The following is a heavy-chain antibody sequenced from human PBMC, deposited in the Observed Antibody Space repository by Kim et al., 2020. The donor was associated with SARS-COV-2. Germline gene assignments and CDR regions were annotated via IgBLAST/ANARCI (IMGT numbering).Heavy chain of an antibody. Sequence: SLKSRVTISVDTSKNQFSLKLSSVTAADTAVYYCARAVMTTVVTPVGFDYWGQGTLVTVSS. V-gene: IGHV4-31*02. CDR3: ARAVMTTVVTPVGFDY. J-gene: IGHJ4*02. D-gene: IGHD4-17*01.